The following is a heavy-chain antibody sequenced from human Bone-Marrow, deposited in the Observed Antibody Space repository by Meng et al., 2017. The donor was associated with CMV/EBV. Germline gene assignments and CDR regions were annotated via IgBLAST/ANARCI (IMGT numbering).Heavy chain of an antibody. CDR2: ISSSGSTI. CDR3: ARGHCSSTSCYRCYYGMDV. V-gene: IGHV3-48*03. J-gene: IGHJ6*02. Sequence: GESLKISCAASGFTFSSYEMNWVRQAPGKGLEWVSYISSSGSTIYYADSVKGRFTISRDNAKNSLYLEMNSLRAEDTAVYYCARGHCSSTSCYRCYYGMDVWGQGTTVTVSS. D-gene: IGHD2-2*01. CDR1: GFTFSSYE.